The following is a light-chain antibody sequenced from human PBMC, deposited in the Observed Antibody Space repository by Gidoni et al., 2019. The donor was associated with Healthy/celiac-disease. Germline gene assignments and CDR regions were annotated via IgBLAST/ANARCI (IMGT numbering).Light chain of an antibody. CDR3: QQYYSYPLT. V-gene: IGKV1-8*01. CDR2: AAS. CDR1: QGISSY. Sequence: AIRMTQSPSSFSASTGDRVTITCRASQGISSYLAWYQQKPGKAPKLLIYAASTLQSGVPSRSSGSGSGTDFTLTISCLQSEDFATYYCQQYYSYPLTFGGGTKVEIQ. J-gene: IGKJ4*01.